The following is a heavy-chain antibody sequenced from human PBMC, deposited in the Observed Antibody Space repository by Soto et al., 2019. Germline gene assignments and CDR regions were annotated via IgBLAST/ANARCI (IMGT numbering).Heavy chain of an antibody. CDR1: GFTFSDYG. Sequence: QVQLVESGGGVVQPGRSLILSCAASGFTFSDYGMHWVRQAPGKGLEWVAVIWFDGSNKYYADSVKGRFTLSRDNSKNTLYLQMNGLRAEDTGVFYCARDPSHGSGSYLDYWGQGTLVTVSS. CDR3: ARDPSHGSGSYLDY. J-gene: IGHJ4*02. V-gene: IGHV3-33*01. CDR2: IWFDGSNK. D-gene: IGHD3-10*01.